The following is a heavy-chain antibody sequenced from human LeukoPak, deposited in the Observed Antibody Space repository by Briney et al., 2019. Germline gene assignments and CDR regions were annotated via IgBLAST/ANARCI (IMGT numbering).Heavy chain of an antibody. D-gene: IGHD3-22*01. CDR1: GGSISSGDYY. CDR2: IYYSGST. Sequence: SETLSLTCTVSGGSISSGDYYWSWIRQPPGKGLEWIGYIYYSGSTYYNPSLKSRVTISVDTFKNQFSLKLSSVTAADTAVYYCASEIPDYDSSGYTFDYWGQGTLVTVSS. V-gene: IGHV4-30-4*01. CDR3: ASEIPDYDSSGYTFDY. J-gene: IGHJ4*02.